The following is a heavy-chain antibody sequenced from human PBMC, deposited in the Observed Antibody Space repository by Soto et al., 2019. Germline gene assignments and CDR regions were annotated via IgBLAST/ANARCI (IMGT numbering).Heavy chain of an antibody. Sequence: ASVKVSCKASGYTFTGYYMHWVRQAPGQGLEWMGWINPNSGGTNYAQKFQGWVTMTRDTSISTAYMELSRLRSDDTAVYYCARWGYYYDSSGYSLDYWGQGTLVTVSS. J-gene: IGHJ4*02. CDR1: GYTFTGYY. V-gene: IGHV1-2*04. D-gene: IGHD3-22*01. CDR3: ARWGYYYDSSGYSLDY. CDR2: INPNSGGT.